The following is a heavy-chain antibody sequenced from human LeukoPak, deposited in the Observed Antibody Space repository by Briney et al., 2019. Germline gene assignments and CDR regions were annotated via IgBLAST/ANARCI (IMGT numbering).Heavy chain of an antibody. J-gene: IGHJ4*02. CDR3: ARLIGTRPPFDY. Sequence: PSETLPLTCAVYGGSFSGYYWSWIRQPPGKGLEWIGEINHSGSTNYNPSLKSRVTISVDTSKNQFSLKLSSVTAADTAVYYCARLIGTRPPFDYWSQGTLVTVSS. CDR1: GGSFSGYY. V-gene: IGHV4-34*01. CDR2: INHSGST.